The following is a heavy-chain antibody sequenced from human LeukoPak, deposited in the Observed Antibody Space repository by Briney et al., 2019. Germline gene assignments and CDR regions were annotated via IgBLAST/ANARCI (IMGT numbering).Heavy chain of an antibody. Sequence: SETVSLTCAVYGWSFIGYYWTLIRQTPGRGLEWIGESSPTGDITGYNPSLRGRATISVDSSKKQFSLKLTSVTAADTGVYYCARVPDFIARPCDSWGPGTLVTVSS. D-gene: IGHD2-21*01. J-gene: IGHJ4*02. CDR3: ARVPDFIARPCDS. CDR2: SSPTGDIT. CDR1: GWSFIGYY. V-gene: IGHV4-34*01.